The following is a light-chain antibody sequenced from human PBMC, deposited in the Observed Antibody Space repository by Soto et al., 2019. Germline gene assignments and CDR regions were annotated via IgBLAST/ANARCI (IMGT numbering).Light chain of an antibody. Sequence: DIQMTQSPSSLSASVGDRVTITCRASQSISSYLNWYQQKPGKAPKLLIYAASSLQSGVPSRFSGSGSWTDFTLTISSLQPEDFATYSCQQSYSTPSITFGQGTRLEIK. CDR1: QSISSY. CDR3: QQSYSTPSIT. J-gene: IGKJ5*01. CDR2: AAS. V-gene: IGKV1-39*01.